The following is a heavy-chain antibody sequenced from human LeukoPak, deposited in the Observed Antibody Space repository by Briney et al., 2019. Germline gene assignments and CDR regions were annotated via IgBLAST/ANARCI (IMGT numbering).Heavy chain of an antibody. Sequence: KPGESLKISCKGSGYSFTSYWIGWVRQMPGKGLEWMGIIYPGDSDTRYSPSFQGQVTISADKSISTAYLQWSSLKASDTAMYYCARHSYCSGGGCHYYFDYWGQGTLVTVSS. V-gene: IGHV5-51*01. D-gene: IGHD2-15*01. CDR3: ARHSYCSGGGCHYYFDY. J-gene: IGHJ4*02. CDR2: IYPGDSDT. CDR1: GYSFTSYW.